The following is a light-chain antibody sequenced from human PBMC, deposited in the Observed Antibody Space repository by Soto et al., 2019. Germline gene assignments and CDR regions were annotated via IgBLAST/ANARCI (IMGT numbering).Light chain of an antibody. CDR2: DVS. J-gene: IGLJ2*01. CDR1: SSDVGAYNF. CDR3: HSYDRSLSGYI. V-gene: IGLV2-14*03. Sequence: QSALTQPASVSGSPGQSITISCTGTSSDVGAYNFVSWYQQHPGKVPKLMIFDVSSRPSGVSDRFSGSKSGNTASLTISGLQAEDEGDYYCHSYDRSLSGYIFGGGTKLTVL.